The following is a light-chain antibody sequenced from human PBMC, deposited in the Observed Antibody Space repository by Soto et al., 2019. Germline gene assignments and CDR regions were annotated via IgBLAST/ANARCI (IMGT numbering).Light chain of an antibody. CDR1: SSDVGTYNL. CDR2: EVT. J-gene: IGLJ1*01. Sequence: QSALTQPASVSGSPGQSITISCTGSSSDVGTYNLVSWYQQHPGEAPKLMIYEVTKRPSGVSYRFSGSKSGNTASLTISGLQAEDEADYYSCSHAGTSYVFGTGTKVTDL. V-gene: IGLV2-23*02. CDR3: CSHAGTSYV.